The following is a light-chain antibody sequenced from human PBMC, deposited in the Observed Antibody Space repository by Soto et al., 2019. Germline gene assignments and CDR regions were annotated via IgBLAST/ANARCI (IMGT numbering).Light chain of an antibody. V-gene: IGLV2-23*01. CDR1: SSDVGSYNL. CDR2: EGS. J-gene: IGLJ2*01. CDR3: CSYAGSSNVV. Sequence: QSVLTQPASVSGSPGQSITIYCTGTSSDVGSYNLVSWYQQHPGKAPKLMIYEGSKRPAGVSNRFSGSKSGNTASLTISGLQAEDEADYYCCSYAGSSNVVFGGGTKVTVL.